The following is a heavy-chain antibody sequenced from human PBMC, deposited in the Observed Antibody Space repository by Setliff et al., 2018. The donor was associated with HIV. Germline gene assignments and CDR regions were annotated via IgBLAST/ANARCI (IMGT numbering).Heavy chain of an antibody. CDR2: IYYTGST. J-gene: IGHJ3*02. V-gene: IGHV4-39*07. D-gene: IGHD5-12*01. CDR3: AREWLQHTGDDAFDI. Sequence: SETLSLTCTVSGGSVTSSGFHWGWIRQPPGKALELIGSIYYTGSTYYNPSLKSQVTMSVDTSKNQFSLKLNSVTAADTAVYYCAREWLQHTGDDAFDIWGQGTMVTVSS. CDR1: GGSVTSSGFH.